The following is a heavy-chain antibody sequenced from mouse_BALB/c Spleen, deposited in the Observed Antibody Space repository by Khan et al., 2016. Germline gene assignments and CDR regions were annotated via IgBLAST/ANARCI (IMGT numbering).Heavy chain of an antibody. CDR2: IRTKANNHAT. CDR1: GFTFSDAW. CDR3: RSVYFDY. J-gene: IGHJ2*01. V-gene: IGHV6-6*01. Sequence: EVKLEESGGGLVQPGGSMKLSCAASGFTFSDAWMDWVRQSPEKGLAWVAEIRTKANNHATYYVETVKGRFTISREDSKSSVYLQMNSIRAEDTGIYYCRSVYFDYWGQGTTLTVSS.